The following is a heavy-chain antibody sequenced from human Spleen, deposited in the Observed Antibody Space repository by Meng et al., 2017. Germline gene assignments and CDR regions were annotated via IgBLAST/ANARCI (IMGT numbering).Heavy chain of an antibody. CDR2: MNEDGSIV. V-gene: IGHV3-74*01. Sequence: EVQLVESGGGLVKPGGSLRLSCTVSGFIFSKAWMSWVRQAPGKGLIWVSRMNEDGSIVNPAGSVRGRFTISRDSAKNALYLQMNNLRAEDTAVYYCVRDFGGESDYWGQGTLVTVSS. CDR3: VRDFGGESDY. J-gene: IGHJ4*02. CDR1: GFIFSKAW. D-gene: IGHD2-21*01.